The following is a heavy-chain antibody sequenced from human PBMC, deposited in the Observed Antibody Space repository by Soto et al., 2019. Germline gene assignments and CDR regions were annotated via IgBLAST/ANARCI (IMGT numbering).Heavy chain of an antibody. CDR3: ARGMRAVFTHFFDP. CDR2: TATTGNT. V-gene: IGHV4-4*08. J-gene: IGHJ5*02. D-gene: IGHD2-15*01. Sequence: AETLSLTCVGSGVSITSYHWHWVRQFPGKGLEWIASTATTGNTYYTPSLQSRVTISMDTSKNQLSLKLNSMTEADTAVYYCARGMRAVFTHFFDPWGQGTLVTVSS. CDR1: GVSITSYH.